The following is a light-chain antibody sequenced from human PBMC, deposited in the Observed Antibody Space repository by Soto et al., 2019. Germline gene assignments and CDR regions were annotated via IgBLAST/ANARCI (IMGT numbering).Light chain of an antibody. Sequence: EIVLTQSPRTLSLSTGERAALSCRASRSLSSTSLAWYQQRPGQAPRLLIYDVSSRATGIPDRFSGSGSGTDFTLTINRLEPDDFAVYYCQQYGSSPRTFGQGTKV. CDR2: DVS. J-gene: IGKJ1*01. CDR1: RSLSSTS. V-gene: IGKV3-20*01. CDR3: QQYGSSPRT.